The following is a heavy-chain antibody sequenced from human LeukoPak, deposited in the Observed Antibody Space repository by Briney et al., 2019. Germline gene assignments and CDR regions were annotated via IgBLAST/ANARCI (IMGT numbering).Heavy chain of an antibody. CDR2: IYYSGST. Sequence: PSETLSLTCTVSGVSISSGDYYWRWIRQPPGKGLEWIGYIYYSGSTYYNPSLKSRVTISVDTSKNQFSLKLSSVTAADTAVYYCARVAYGDYDWFDPWGQGTLVTVSS. CDR3: ARVAYGDYDWFDP. V-gene: IGHV4-30-4*01. J-gene: IGHJ5*02. CDR1: GVSISSGDYY. D-gene: IGHD4-17*01.